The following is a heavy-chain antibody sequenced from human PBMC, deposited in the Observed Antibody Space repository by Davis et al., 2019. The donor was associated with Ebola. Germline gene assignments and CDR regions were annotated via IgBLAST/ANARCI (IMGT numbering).Heavy chain of an antibody. V-gene: IGHV1-69*13. CDR3: ARVSSPYYYYGMDV. CDR2: IIPFFGTA. J-gene: IGHJ6*02. D-gene: IGHD6-13*01. Sequence: SSVTVSRLPSVGTFSRPAIIRVRQLPGQAFVWMGRIIPFFGTANYAQKFQGRVTITADESTSTAYMELSSLRSEDTAVYYCARVSSPYYYYGMDVWGQGTTVTVSS. CDR1: VGTFSRPA.